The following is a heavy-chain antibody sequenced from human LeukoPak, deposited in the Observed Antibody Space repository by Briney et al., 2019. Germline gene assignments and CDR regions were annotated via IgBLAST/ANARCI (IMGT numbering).Heavy chain of an antibody. V-gene: IGHV4-31*03. CDR1: GGSISSGGYY. J-gene: IGHJ4*02. Sequence: PSETLSLTCTVSGGSISSGGYYWSWIRQHPGKGLEWIGYIYYSGSTYYNPSLKSRVTISVDTSKNQFSLKLNSVTAADTAVYYCARGVNQLLWFGELFPHYFDSWGQGTLVTVSP. D-gene: IGHD3-10*01. CDR3: ARGVNQLLWFGELFPHYFDS. CDR2: IYYSGST.